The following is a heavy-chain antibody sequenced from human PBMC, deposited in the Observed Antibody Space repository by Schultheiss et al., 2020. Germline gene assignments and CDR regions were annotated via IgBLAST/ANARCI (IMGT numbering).Heavy chain of an antibody. Sequence: SETLSLTCTVSGGSISSYYWTWVRQPAGKGLEWIGYIYYSGSTNYNPSLKSRVTISVDTSKNQFSLKLSSVTAADTAVYYCARGKSRPGNVVSLLLVGGYSGGGGPFDYWGQGTLVTVSS. V-gene: IGHV4-59*12. CDR3: ARGKSRPGNVVSLLLVGGYSGGGGPFDY. D-gene: IGHD4-23*01. CDR1: GGSISSYY. CDR2: IYYSGST. J-gene: IGHJ4*02.